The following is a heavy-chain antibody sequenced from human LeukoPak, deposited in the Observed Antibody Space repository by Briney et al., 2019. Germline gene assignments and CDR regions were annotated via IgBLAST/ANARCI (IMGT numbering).Heavy chain of an antibody. D-gene: IGHD2-15*01. CDR3: ARDNGWSADF. J-gene: IGHJ4*02. CDR2: IKQDGSAK. V-gene: IGHV3-7*03. CDR1: GFTFSRHW. Sequence: GGSLRLSCAASGFTFSRHWMYWVRQAPGKGLEWVANIKQDGSAKPYVDSVKGRFTISRDNAKNSLFLQMNSLRAEDTAVYYCARDNGWSADFWGQGTLVTVSS.